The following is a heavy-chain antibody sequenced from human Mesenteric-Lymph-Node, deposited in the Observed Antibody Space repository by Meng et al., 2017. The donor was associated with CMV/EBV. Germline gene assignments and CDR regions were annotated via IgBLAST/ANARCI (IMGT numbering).Heavy chain of an antibody. CDR2: INSDGSST. J-gene: IGHJ4*02. CDR1: GFTFSSYW. Sequence: GESLKISCAASGFTFSSYWMHWVRQAPGKGLVWVSRINSDGSSTSYADSVKGRFTISRDNSKSTLYLEMNSLRAEDTAVFYCAKGSGSYRPYYFDHWGQGTLVTVSS. CDR3: AKGSGSYRPYYFDH. V-gene: IGHV3-74*01. D-gene: IGHD1-26*01.